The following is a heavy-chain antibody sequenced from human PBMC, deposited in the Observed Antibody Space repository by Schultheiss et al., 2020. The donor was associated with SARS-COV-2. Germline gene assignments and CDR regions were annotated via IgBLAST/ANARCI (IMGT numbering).Heavy chain of an antibody. V-gene: IGHV3-15*01. CDR3: TRPYGDYARDAFDI. CDR2: IKSKSNGGTR. Sequence: GGSLRLSCAASGFTFSSYWMSWVRQAPGKGLEWVGRIKSKSNGGTRDYAAPVKGRFTISRDDSKNTLYLQMNSLKTEDTDVYYCTRPYGDYARDAFDIWGQGTMVTVSS. D-gene: IGHD4-17*01. J-gene: IGHJ3*02. CDR1: GFTFSSYW.